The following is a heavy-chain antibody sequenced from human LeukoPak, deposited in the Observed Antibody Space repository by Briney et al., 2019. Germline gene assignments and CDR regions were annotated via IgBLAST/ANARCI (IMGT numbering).Heavy chain of an antibody. V-gene: IGHV3-21*01. CDR2: ISSSSSYR. CDR1: GFTFSSYS. J-gene: IGHJ4*02. CDR3: ARDATYTYYYDSSGYYFFDY. Sequence: PGGSLRLSCAASGFTFSSYSMNWVRQAPGEGLEWVSSISSSSSYRYYADSVKGRFTISRDNAKNSLYLQMNSLRAEDTAVYYCARDATYTYYYDSSGYYFFDYWGEGTLVTVSS. D-gene: IGHD3-22*01.